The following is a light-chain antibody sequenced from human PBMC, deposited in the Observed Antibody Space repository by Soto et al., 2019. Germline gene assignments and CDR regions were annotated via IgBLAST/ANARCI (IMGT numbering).Light chain of an antibody. V-gene: IGLV2-14*01. CDR2: RNN. J-gene: IGLJ3*02. CDR1: SNDIGSFKY. CDR3: AAWDDSLNSWV. Sequence: QSALTQPASVSGSPGQSITISCTGTSNDIGSFKYVSWYQQHPGKAPKLIIYRNNERPSGVPDRFSGSKSGTSASLAISGSQSEDEADYYCAAWDDSLNSWVFGGGTKLTVL.